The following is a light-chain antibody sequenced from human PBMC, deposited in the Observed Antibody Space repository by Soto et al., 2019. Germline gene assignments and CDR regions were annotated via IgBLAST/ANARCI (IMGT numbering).Light chain of an antibody. V-gene: IGLV1-40*01. CDR1: SSNIGAGYD. CDR3: QFYDSSLSVV. CDR2: GNS. J-gene: IGLJ2*01. Sequence: QSVLTQPPSVSGAPGQRVTISCTASSSNIGAGYDVHWYQQLPGTAPKLLIYGNSNRPSGVPDRFSGSKSGTSASLAITGLQSEDEADYYCQFYDSSLSVVFGGGTQLTVL.